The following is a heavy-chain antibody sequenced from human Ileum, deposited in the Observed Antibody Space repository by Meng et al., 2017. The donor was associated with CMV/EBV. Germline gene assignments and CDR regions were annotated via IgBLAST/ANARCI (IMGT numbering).Heavy chain of an antibody. CDR2: IWRDGGTK. J-gene: IGHJ6*02. D-gene: IGHD5-18*01. Sequence: GESLKISCMSSGFSFASHALHWVRQVPGRGLEWLAVIWRDGGTKFYKASVKGLLAISRDNSQSTLFLQMNDLRAEDTAVYFCARERSSGFSYGTYLYYYGMDVWGQGATVTVSS. CDR3: ARERSSGFSYGTYLYYYGMDV. V-gene: IGHV3-33*01. CDR1: GFSFASHA.